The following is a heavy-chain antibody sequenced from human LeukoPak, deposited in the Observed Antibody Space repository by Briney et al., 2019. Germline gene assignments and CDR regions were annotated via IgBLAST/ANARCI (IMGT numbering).Heavy chain of an antibody. CDR3: AREGEWFGEGVGFDY. CDR1: DFSFITYA. Sequence: GGSLRLSCAGSDFSFITYATSWVRQAPGKGLEWVSTISGRGDATYYADSVKGRFTISRDNAKNSLYLQMNSLRVEDTAVYHCAREGEWFGEGVGFDYWGQGSLVTVSS. CDR2: ISGRGDAT. D-gene: IGHD3-10*01. V-gene: IGHV3-23*01. J-gene: IGHJ4*02.